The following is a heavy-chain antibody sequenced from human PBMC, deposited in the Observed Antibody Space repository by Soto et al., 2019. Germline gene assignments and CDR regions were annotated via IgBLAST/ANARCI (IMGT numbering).Heavy chain of an antibody. CDR1: GFTFSSYA. Sequence: ESGGGVVQPGRSLRLSCAASGFTFSSYAMHWVRQAPGKGLEWVAVISYDGSNKYYADSVKGRFTISRDNSKNTLYLQMNSLRDADTALYYCESPIFIAAAGTDRDFDYWGQGTLVTVSS. D-gene: IGHD6-13*01. CDR2: ISYDGSNK. J-gene: IGHJ4*02. CDR3: ESPIFIAAAGTDRDFDY. V-gene: IGHV3-30-3*01.